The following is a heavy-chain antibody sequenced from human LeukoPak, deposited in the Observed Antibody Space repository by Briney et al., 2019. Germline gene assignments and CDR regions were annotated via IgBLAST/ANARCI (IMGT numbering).Heavy chain of an antibody. CDR3: ARLGARQMLEY. CDR2: IKQDGGRI. Sequence: GGPLRLSCAASEFTFNSYWMSWVRQAPGKGLEWVANIKQDGGRIYYLDSVKGRFTVSRDNAKNSLYLQMNSLRAEDTAVYYCARLGARQMLEYWGQGTLVTVSS. D-gene: IGHD4-17*01. V-gene: IGHV3-7*01. CDR1: EFTFNSYW. J-gene: IGHJ4*02.